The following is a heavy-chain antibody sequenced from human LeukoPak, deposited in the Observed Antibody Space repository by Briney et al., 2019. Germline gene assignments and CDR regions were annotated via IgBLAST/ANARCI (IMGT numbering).Heavy chain of an antibody. D-gene: IGHD3-22*01. CDR3: ARERVRDRGPRPSSGYYLYYFDY. Sequence: SVKVSCKASGGTFSSYAISWVRQAPGQGLEWMGGIIPIFGTANYAQKFQGRVTITADESTSTAYMELSSLRSEDTAVYYCARERVRDRGPRPSSGYYLYYFDYWGQGTLATVSS. CDR2: IIPIFGTA. V-gene: IGHV1-69*13. CDR1: GGTFSSYA. J-gene: IGHJ4*02.